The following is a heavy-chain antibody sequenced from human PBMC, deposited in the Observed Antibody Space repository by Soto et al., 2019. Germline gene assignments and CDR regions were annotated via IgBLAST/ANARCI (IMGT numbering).Heavy chain of an antibody. V-gene: IGHV1-3*01. Sequence: GASVKVSCKASGYTFSSYGMHWVRQAPGHRLEWMGWINVGNGGTAYSQKFRPRVTITRDTTASTAYMELNSLISEDTAVYCCARQDAFDVWGQGTMVTVSS. J-gene: IGHJ3*01. CDR3: ARQDAFDV. CDR2: INVGNGGT. CDR1: GYTFSSYG.